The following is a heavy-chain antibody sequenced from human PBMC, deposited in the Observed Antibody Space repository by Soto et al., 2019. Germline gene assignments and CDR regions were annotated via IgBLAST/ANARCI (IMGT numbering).Heavy chain of an antibody. J-gene: IGHJ4*02. Sequence: SETLSLTCAVYGGSFSGYYWSWIRQPPGKGLEWIGEINHSGSTNYNPSLKSRVTISVDTSKNQFSLKLSSVTAADTAVYYCARQKVGATIGYYWGQGTLVTVSS. D-gene: IGHD1-26*01. CDR1: GGSFSGYY. CDR3: ARQKVGATIGYY. V-gene: IGHV4-34*01. CDR2: INHSGST.